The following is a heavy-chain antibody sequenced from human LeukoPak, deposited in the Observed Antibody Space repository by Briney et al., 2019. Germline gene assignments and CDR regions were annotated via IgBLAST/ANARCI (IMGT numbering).Heavy chain of an antibody. Sequence: SETLSLTCTVSGGSISSYYWSWIRQPPGKGLEWIGYIYYSGSTNYNPSLKSRVTISVDTSKNQFSLKLSSVTAADTAVYYCARDHRFLEWFSRLYYYYYMDVWGKGTTVTVSS. CDR1: GGSISSYY. V-gene: IGHV4-59*01. D-gene: IGHD3-3*01. CDR2: IYYSGST. J-gene: IGHJ6*03. CDR3: ARDHRFLEWFSRLYYYYYMDV.